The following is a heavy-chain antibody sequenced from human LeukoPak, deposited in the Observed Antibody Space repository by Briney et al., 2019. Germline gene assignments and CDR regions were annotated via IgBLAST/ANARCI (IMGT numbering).Heavy chain of an antibody. CDR2: IYSGGST. Sequence: GGSLRLSCAASGFIVSSNYMNWVLQAPGKGLEWVSVIYSGGSTYYADSVKGRFTVFRHNSKNTLFLQMNSLRAEDTAVYYCAGIVGATDAFDIWGQGTTVTVSS. D-gene: IGHD1-26*01. CDR1: GFIVSSNY. CDR3: AGIVGATDAFDI. J-gene: IGHJ3*02. V-gene: IGHV3-53*04.